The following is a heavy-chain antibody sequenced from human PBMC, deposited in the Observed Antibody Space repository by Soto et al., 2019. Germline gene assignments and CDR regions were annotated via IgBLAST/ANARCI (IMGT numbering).Heavy chain of an antibody. D-gene: IGHD1-26*01. J-gene: IGHJ6*02. CDR3: ARDPPRWELLGDYYYYYGMDV. V-gene: IGHV3-21*01. Sequence: GGSLRLFCAASGFTFSTYSMNCVRQAPGKGLEWVSSISSSSSYIYYADSVKGRFTISRDNAKNSLYLQMNSLRAEDTAVYYCARDPPRWELLGDYYYYYGMDVWGQGTTVTVSS. CDR2: ISSSSSYI. CDR1: GFTFSTYS.